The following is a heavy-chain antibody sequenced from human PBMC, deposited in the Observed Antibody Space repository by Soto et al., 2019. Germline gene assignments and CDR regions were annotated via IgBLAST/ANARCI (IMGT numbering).Heavy chain of an antibody. Sequence: QLQLQESGSGLVKPSQTLSLTCAVSGGSISSGDYSWNWIRQPPGKGLEWIGYIYYGGSTYYNPSLQSQVTMSVDRSRNQYSLKLNSVTAADTAVYYCARVRREYDNSGPVDYWGQGTLVTVSS. V-gene: IGHV4-30-2*01. CDR1: GGSISSGDYS. J-gene: IGHJ4*02. D-gene: IGHD3-22*01. CDR3: ARVRREYDNSGPVDY. CDR2: IYYGGST.